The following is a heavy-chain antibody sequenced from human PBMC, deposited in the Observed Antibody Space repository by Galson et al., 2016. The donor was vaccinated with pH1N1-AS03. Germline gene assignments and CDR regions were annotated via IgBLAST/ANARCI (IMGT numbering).Heavy chain of an antibody. CDR2: LTTSTGDP. V-gene: IGHV7-4-1*01. CDR1: GYTFISYV. Sequence: SAKVSCKASGYTFISYVMHWVRQAPGQGLECMGWLTTSTGDPTYAQGFTGRFAFSLDTSVSTAYLQIDSLKADDTAVYYCARGHMSLSGFWDSWGQGTLVTVSS. J-gene: IGHJ4*02. D-gene: IGHD3-9*01. CDR3: ARGHMSLSGFWDS.